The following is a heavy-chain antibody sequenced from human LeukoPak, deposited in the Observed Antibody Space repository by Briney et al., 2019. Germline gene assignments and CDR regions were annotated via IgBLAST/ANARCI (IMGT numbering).Heavy chain of an antibody. CDR2: ISWNSGYI. V-gene: IGHV3-9*01. CDR3: AKVRGTYSSGYFFDY. CDR1: GFTFDNYA. D-gene: IGHD6-19*01. J-gene: IGHJ4*02. Sequence: GGPLRLTCAASGFTFDNYAMHWVRQAPGKGLEWLSIISWNSGYIGYADSVKGRFTISRDNAKKSLDLQMNSLRAEDTAFYYCAKVRGTYSSGYFFDYWGQGTLVTVSS.